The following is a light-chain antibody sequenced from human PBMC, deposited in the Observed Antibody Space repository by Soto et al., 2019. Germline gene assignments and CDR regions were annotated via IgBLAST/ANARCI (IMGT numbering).Light chain of an antibody. CDR1: QSFLHTSNNKNY. J-gene: IGKJ2*01. V-gene: IGKV4-1*01. CDR3: QQYYTTPYT. Sequence: DIVMTQSPDSLAVSLGERATINCKSTQSFLHTSNNKNYLAWYQQKPGQPPKLLIYWASTRDSGVPDRFTGSVSGTDFTLTISSLQAEDVAVYYCQQYYTTPYTFGQGTKLEIK. CDR2: WAS.